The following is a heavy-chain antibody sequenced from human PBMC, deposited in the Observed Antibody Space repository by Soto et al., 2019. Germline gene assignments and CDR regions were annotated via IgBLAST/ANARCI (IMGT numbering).Heavy chain of an antibody. CDR1: GFTISGAW. CDR3: TTGSVEGY. Sequence: EVQLVESGGGLVKPGGSLRLSCAASGFTISGAWMNWVRQAPGKGLEWVGRIKNKTQGETTDYAAPVKGRFTISRDDSENTLSLHMNSLKIDDTAVYYCTTGSVEGYWGQGTLVPVSS. CDR2: IKNKTQGETT. D-gene: IGHD1-26*01. V-gene: IGHV3-15*07. J-gene: IGHJ4*02.